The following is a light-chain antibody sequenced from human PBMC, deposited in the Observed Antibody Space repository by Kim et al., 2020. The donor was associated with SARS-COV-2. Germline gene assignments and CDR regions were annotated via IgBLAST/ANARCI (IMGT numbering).Light chain of an antibody. CDR1: KLGDKY. Sequence: SPGQTASITCSGDKLGDKYACWYQQKPGQSPVLVIYQDSTRPSGIPERFSGSNSGNTATLTISGTQAMDEADYYCQAWDSSTAYWVFGGGTQLTVL. J-gene: IGLJ3*02. CDR3: QAWDSSTAYWV. V-gene: IGLV3-1*01. CDR2: QDS.